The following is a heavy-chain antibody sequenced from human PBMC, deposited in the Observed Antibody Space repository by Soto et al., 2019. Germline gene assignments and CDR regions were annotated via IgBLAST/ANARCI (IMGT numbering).Heavy chain of an antibody. J-gene: IGHJ6*02. CDR3: ARGGRYQGYCSSTSCPADV. CDR1: GGSFSGYY. CDR2: INHSGST. Sequence: QVQLQQWGAGLLKPSETLSLTCAVYGGSFSGYYWSWIRQPPGKGLEWIGEINHSGSTNYNPSLKGRVTIAGDTSKNQFSRKLGSVTAADTAVYYCARGGRYQGYCSSTSCPADVWGQGTTVTVSS. D-gene: IGHD2-2*01. V-gene: IGHV4-34*01.